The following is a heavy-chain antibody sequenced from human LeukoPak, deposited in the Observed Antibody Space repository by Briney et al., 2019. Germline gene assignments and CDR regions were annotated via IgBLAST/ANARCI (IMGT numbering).Heavy chain of an antibody. CDR1: GFTFSTYG. CDR2: ICYDGSNK. CDR3: ARDRDVRYFDY. V-gene: IGHV3-33*01. J-gene: IGHJ4*02. D-gene: IGHD2-21*01. Sequence: GGSLRLSCAASGFTFSTYGLHWVRQAPGKGLEWVAVICYDGSNKYYADSVKGRFAISRDDSKNTLYLQMNSLRAEDTAVYYCARDRDVRYFDYWGQGTLVTVSS.